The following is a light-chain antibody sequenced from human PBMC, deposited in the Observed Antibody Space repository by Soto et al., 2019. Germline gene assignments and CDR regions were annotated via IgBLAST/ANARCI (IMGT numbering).Light chain of an antibody. CDR1: QGISGR. J-gene: IGKJ4*01. V-gene: IGKV1-12*01. CDR3: KQTSSFPLT. Sequence: DIQMTQSPSSVSASVGDRATISCRSSQGISGRLAWYKHKAGNAPNLLHYAASSLQRGFQSRFRGSGSGTDVTLSLRSPQAEDFATYYCKQTSSFPLTFGRGTKVEIK. CDR2: AAS.